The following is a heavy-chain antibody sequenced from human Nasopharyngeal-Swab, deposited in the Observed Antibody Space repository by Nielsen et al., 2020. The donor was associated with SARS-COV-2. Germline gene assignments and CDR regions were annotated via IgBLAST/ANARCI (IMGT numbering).Heavy chain of an antibody. V-gene: IGHV1-3*01. CDR1: GYIFTSYA. CDR2: INAGNGNT. J-gene: IGHJ5*02. D-gene: IGHD6-19*01. Sequence: ASVKVSCKASGYIFTSYAMHWVRQAPGQRLEWMGWINAGNGNTKYSQKFQGRVTITRDTSASTAYMELSSLRSEDTAVYYFARGIAVAARGWFDPWGQGTLVTVSS. CDR3: ARGIAVAARGWFDP.